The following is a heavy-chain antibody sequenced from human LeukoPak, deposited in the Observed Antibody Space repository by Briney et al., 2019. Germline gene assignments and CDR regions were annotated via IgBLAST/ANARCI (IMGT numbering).Heavy chain of an antibody. Sequence: ASVKVSCKASGYTFTSYGISWVRQAPGQGLEWMGWISAYNGNTNYAQKFQGRVTITRDTSASTAHMELSSLRSEDTAVYYCVRGTRFDFDYWGQGTLVTVSS. CDR1: GYTFTSYG. CDR3: VRGTRFDFDY. J-gene: IGHJ4*02. V-gene: IGHV1-18*01. CDR2: ISAYNGNT.